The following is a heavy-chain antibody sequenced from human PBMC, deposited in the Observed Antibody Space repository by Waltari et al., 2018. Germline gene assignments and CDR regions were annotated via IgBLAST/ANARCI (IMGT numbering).Heavy chain of an antibody. CDR3: ARSARTRLSVGNWFDP. J-gene: IGHJ5*02. D-gene: IGHD1-26*01. CDR2: IIPILGIA. Sequence: QVQLVQSGAEVKKPGSSVKVSCKASGGTFSSYTISWVRQAPGQGLEWMGRIIPILGIANYAQKFQGRVTITADKSTSTAYMELSSLRSEDTAVYYCARSARTRLSVGNWFDPWGQGTLVTVSS. CDR1: GGTFSSYT. V-gene: IGHV1-69*02.